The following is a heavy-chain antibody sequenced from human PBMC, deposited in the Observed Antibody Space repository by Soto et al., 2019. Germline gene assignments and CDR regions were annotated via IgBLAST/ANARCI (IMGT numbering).Heavy chain of an antibody. CDR2: ISYDGSNK. CDR1: GFTFSSYA. V-gene: IGHV3-30-3*01. J-gene: IGHJ6*02. Sequence: QVQLVESGGGVVQPGRSLRLSCAASGFTFSSYAMHWVRQAPGKGLEWVAVISYDGSNKYYADSVKGRFTISRDNSKNTLYLQMNSLRAEDTAVYYCARGGCSSTSCPKTNYYYYGMDVWGQGTTVTVSS. D-gene: IGHD2-2*01. CDR3: ARGGCSSTSCPKTNYYYYGMDV.